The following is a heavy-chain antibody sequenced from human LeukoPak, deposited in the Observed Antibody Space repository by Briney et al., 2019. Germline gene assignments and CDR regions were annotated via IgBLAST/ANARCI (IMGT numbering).Heavy chain of an antibody. Sequence: GSLRLSCAASGFTFHHYSIHRVRPPPGKGLELVSLISWDGGITYYADSVRGRFTISRDNSKNSLSLEMNSLRTEDTALYYCAKDSNTGGYSFGSWGQGTLVTVTS. CDR2: ISWDGGIT. V-gene: IGHV3-43*01. D-gene: IGHD5-12*01. J-gene: IGHJ4*02. CDR3: AKDSNTGGYSFGS. CDR1: GFTFHHYS.